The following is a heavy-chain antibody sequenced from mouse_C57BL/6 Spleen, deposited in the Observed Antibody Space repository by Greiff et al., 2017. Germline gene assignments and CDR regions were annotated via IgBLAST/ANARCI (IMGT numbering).Heavy chain of an antibody. D-gene: IGHD2-13*01. J-gene: IGHJ2*01. CDR3: TTSLGDWGYCFAY. CDR2: IDPEDGDT. CDR1: GFNIKDYY. V-gene: IGHV14-1*01. Sequence: VQLKQSGAELVRPGASVKLSCTASGFNIKDYYMHWVKQRPEQGLEWIGRIDPEDGDTDSAPKFQGKATMTADTSSNTAYLQLSSLTSEDAAVSYCTTSLGDWGYCFAYWGQGTPLTVSA.